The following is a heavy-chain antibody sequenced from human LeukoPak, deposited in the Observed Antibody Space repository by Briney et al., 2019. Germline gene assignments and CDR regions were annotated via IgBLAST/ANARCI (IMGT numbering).Heavy chain of an antibody. CDR2: INTVSSYI. D-gene: IGHD3-22*01. V-gene: IGHV3-21*01. CDR3: ARLRRNSDRSGFYYYYDN. J-gene: IGHJ4*02. Sequence: GGSLRLSCAACGFTFSSYSFNWVRQAPGKGLEWVSSINTVSSYIYYADSVRGRFTISRDNAENSLWLQMNSLRAEDSAVYYCARLRRNSDRSGFYYYYDNWGQGTLVTVS. CDR1: GFTFSSYS.